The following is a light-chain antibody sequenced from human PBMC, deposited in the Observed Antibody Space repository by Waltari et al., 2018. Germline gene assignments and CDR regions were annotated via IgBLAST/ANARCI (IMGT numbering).Light chain of an antibody. V-gene: IGKV3-11*01. J-gene: IGKJ5*01. CDR3: QQRSNWPPIT. CDR2: DAS. Sequence: PATLSLSPGERATLSCRASQSVDSYLAWYQQKPGQAPRLLIYDASNRATGIPARFSGSGSGTDFTLTISSLEPEDFAVYYCQQRSNWPPITFGQGTRLEIK. CDR1: QSVDSY.